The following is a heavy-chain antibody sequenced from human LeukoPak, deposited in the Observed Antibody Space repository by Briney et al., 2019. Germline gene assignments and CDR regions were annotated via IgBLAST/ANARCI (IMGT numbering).Heavy chain of an antibody. CDR3: ARGSGSGSPLYYFDY. D-gene: IGHD2-15*01. V-gene: IGHV1-18*01. J-gene: IGHJ4*02. CDR1: GYTFTSYG. CDR2: ISAYNGNT. Sequence: ASVKVSCKASGYTFTSYGISGVRQAPGQGLEWMGWISAYNGNTNYAQKLQGRVTMTTDTSTSTAYMELRSLRSDDTAVYYCARGSGSGSPLYYFDYWGQGTLVTVSS.